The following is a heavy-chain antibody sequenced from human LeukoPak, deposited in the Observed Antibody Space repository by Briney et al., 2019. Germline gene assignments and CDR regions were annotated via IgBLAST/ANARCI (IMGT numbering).Heavy chain of an antibody. Sequence: GGSLRLSCAASGFTFSSSAMNWVRQAPGKGLEWVSSINNVGSHIYYADSVKGRFTISRDNAKNSLYLQMNSLRAEDTAVYYCARDGQYQLLFSIGDYRGQGTLVTVSS. CDR2: INNVGSHI. V-gene: IGHV3-21*01. CDR1: GFTFSSSA. D-gene: IGHD2-2*01. J-gene: IGHJ4*02. CDR3: ARDGQYQLLFSIGDY.